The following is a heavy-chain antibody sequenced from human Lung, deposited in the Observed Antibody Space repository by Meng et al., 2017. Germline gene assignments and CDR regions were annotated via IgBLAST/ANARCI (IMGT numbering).Heavy chain of an antibody. D-gene: IGHD2-15*01. J-gene: IGHJ4*02. Sequence: EVQRVESGGGRGKPGGSRRRSCAASGFTFSSYSMNWVRQAPGKGLEWVSSISSSSTYADSVKGRFTISRDNAKNSLYLQMNSLRAEDTAVYYCARGRVVVAATPSDYWGQGTLVTVSS. V-gene: IGHV3-21*01. CDR1: GFTFSSYS. CDR2: ISSSST. CDR3: ARGRVVVAATPSDY.